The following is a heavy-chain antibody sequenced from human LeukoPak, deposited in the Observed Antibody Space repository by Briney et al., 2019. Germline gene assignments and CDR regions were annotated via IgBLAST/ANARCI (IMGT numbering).Heavy chain of an antibody. CDR3: ARVVGPDYGGNYEEVAAAFDAFDI. CDR2: INHSGST. D-gene: IGHD4-23*01. CDR1: GGSFSGYY. Sequence: SETLSLTCAVYGGSFSGYYWSWIRLPPGKGLEWIGEINHSGSTNYNPSLKSRVTISVDTSKNQFSLKLSSVTAADTAVYYCARVVGPDYGGNYEEVAAAFDAFDIWGQGTMVTVSS. V-gene: IGHV4-34*01. J-gene: IGHJ3*02.